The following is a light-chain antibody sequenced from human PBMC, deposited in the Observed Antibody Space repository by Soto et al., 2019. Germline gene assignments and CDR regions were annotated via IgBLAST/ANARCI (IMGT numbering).Light chain of an antibody. CDR2: KAS. CDR1: QSISNW. J-gene: IGKJ1*01. CDR3: QQYDTYWT. Sequence: DIQMTQSPSTLSASVGDRVIITCRASQSISNWLAWYQQKPGKAPNLLIYKASSLKSGVPSRFNGSGSGTEFTLTISSLQPDDFATYYCQQYDTYWTFGQGTKVEFK. V-gene: IGKV1-5*03.